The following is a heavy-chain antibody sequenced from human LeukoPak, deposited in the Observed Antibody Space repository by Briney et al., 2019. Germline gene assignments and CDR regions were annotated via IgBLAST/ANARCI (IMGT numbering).Heavy chain of an antibody. V-gene: IGHV3-23*01. CDR3: ARPPSSSIYVGGDY. CDR2: ISGSDGST. D-gene: IGHD6-13*01. J-gene: IGHJ4*02. CDR1: GFTFSTFA. Sequence: GGCLRLSCAASGFTFSTFAMTWVRQAPGKGLEWVSAISGSDGSTFYADSVKGRFTISRDNSKSTLYLQMNSLRADDTALYYCARPPSSSIYVGGDYWGQGTLVTVSS.